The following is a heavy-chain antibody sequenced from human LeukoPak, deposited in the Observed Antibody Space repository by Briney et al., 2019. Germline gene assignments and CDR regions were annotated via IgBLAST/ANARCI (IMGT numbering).Heavy chain of an antibody. CDR3: ARVDTAMVFVY. CDR2: INPNSGGT. CDR1: GYTFSGYY. D-gene: IGHD5-18*01. Sequence: ASVKVFCKASGYTFSGYYMHWVRQAPGQGLEWMGWINPNSGGTNYAQKFQGRVTMTRDTSISTAYMELSRLRSDDTAVYYCARVDTAMVFVYWGQGTLVTVSS. J-gene: IGHJ4*02. V-gene: IGHV1-2*02.